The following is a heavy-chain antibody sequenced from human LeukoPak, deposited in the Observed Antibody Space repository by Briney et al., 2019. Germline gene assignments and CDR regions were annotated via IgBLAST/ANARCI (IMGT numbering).Heavy chain of an antibody. CDR1: GYTFTGYY. J-gene: IGHJ4*02. Sequence: GASVKVSCKASGYTFTGYYMHWVRQAPGQGLEWMGIINPSGGSTSYAQKFQGRVTMTRDTSTSTVYMELSSLRSEDTAVYYCAREAVTGDQDYWGQGTLVTVSS. CDR2: INPSGGST. CDR3: AREAVTGDQDY. D-gene: IGHD7-27*01. V-gene: IGHV1-46*01.